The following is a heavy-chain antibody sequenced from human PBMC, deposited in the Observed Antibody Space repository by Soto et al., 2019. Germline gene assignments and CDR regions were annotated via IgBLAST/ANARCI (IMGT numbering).Heavy chain of an antibody. D-gene: IGHD3-22*01. J-gene: IGHJ4*02. CDR3: AKASGRYYYDSSGYYYFDY. CDR2: ISWNSGSI. Sequence: GGSLRLSCAASGFTFDDYAMHWVRQAPGKGLEWVSGISWNSGSIGYADSVKGRFTISRDNAKNSLYLQMNSLRAEDTALYYCAKASGRYYYDSSGYYYFDYWGQGTLVTVSS. CDR1: GFTFDDYA. V-gene: IGHV3-9*01.